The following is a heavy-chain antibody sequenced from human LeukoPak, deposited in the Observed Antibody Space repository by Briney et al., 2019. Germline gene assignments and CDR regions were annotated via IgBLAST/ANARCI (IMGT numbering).Heavy chain of an antibody. CDR2: IIPLFGIA. J-gene: IGHJ4*02. V-gene: IGHV1-69*04. CDR1: GGTFSSSA. D-gene: IGHD1-26*01. CDR3: ARVEGLGATTVGFDY. Sequence: GASVKVSCKASGGTFSSSAISWGRQAPGQGLGWMGRIIPLFGIANYAQKFRGRVTITADKSTSTAYMELSSLRSEDTAVYYCARVEGLGATTVGFDYWGQGTLVTVSS.